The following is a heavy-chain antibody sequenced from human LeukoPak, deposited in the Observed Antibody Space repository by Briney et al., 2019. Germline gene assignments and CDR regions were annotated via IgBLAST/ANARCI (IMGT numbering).Heavy chain of an antibody. J-gene: IGHJ4*02. V-gene: IGHV4-34*01. Sequence: SETLSLTCTVSGGPISSYYWSWIRQPPGKGLEWIGEINHSGSTNYNPSLKSRVTISVDTSKNQFSLKLSSVTAADTAVYYCAGTTVDDYLDYWGQGTLVTVSS. D-gene: IGHD4-23*01. CDR2: INHSGST. CDR1: GGPISSYY. CDR3: AGTTVDDYLDY.